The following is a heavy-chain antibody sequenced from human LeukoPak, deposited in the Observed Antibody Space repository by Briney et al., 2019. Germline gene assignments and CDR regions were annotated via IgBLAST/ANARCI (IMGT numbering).Heavy chain of an antibody. CDR2: IYYSGST. J-gene: IGHJ4*02. CDR3: ARVAVVPAATHFDY. D-gene: IGHD2-2*01. CDR1: GGSISSYY. V-gene: IGHV4-59*01. Sequence: SETLSLTCTVSGGSISSYYWSWIRQPPGKGLQWIGYIYYSGSTNYNPSLKSRVTISVDTSKNQFSLKLSSVTAADTAVYYCARVAVVPAATHFDYWGQGTLVTVSS.